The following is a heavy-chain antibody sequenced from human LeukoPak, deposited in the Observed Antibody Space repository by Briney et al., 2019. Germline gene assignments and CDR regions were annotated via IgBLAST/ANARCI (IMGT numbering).Heavy chain of an antibody. D-gene: IGHD3-10*01. Sequence: PSETLSLTCAVYGGSFSGYYWSWIRQPPGKGPEWIGEINHSGSTNYNPSLKSRVTISVDTSKNQFSLKLSSVTAADTAVYYCARGVKYYGSGSSFYYYYGMDVWGQGTTVTVSS. J-gene: IGHJ6*02. CDR1: GGSFSGYY. V-gene: IGHV4-34*01. CDR2: INHSGST. CDR3: ARGVKYYGSGSSFYYYYGMDV.